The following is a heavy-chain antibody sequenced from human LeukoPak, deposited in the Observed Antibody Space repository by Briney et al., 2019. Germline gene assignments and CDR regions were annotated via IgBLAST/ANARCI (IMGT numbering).Heavy chain of an antibody. CDR3: ASFGYSAYFDY. CDR2: INHGGRT. CDR1: GGSFSGYS. D-gene: IGHD5-24*01. V-gene: IGHV4-34*01. Sequence: SETLSLTCAVYGGSFSGYSWSWIRQFPGKGLEWIGEINHGGRTNYNPSLKSRVSISVDMSKNQFSLRLNLVTVADTAVYYCASFGYSAYFDYWGQGTPIIVSS. J-gene: IGHJ4*02.